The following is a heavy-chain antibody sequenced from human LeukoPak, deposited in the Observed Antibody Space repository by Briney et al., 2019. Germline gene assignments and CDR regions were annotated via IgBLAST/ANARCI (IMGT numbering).Heavy chain of an antibody. D-gene: IGHD1-26*01. V-gene: IGHV4-38-2*02. CDR3: AKDRGRRGGATMRDFDY. CDR2: IYHSGST. Sequence: SETLSLTFTVSGYSISSGYYWGWIRQPPGKGLEWIGSIYHSGSTYYNPSLKSRVTISVDTSKNQFSLKLSSVTAADTAVYYWAKDRGRRGGATMRDFDYWGQGTLVTVSS. J-gene: IGHJ4*02. CDR1: GYSISSGYY.